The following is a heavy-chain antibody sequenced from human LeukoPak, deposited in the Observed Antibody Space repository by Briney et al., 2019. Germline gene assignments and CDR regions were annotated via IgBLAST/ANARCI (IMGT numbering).Heavy chain of an antibody. V-gene: IGHV3-48*03. CDR1: GFTFSSYE. D-gene: IGHD2-2*01. CDR3: ARSGYSSTWYLQNFELDY. CDR2: ISSSGSTI. J-gene: IGHJ4*02. Sequence: PGGSLRLSCAASGFTFSSYEMNWVRKAPGKGLEWVSYISSSGSTIYNADSVKGRFTISRDNAKNSLYLPMNSLRAEDTAVYFCARSGYSSTWYLQNFELDYWGQGTLVTVSS.